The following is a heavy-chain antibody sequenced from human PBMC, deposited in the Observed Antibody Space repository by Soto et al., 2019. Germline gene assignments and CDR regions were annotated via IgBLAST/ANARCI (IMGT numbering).Heavy chain of an antibody. J-gene: IGHJ4*02. CDR2: IYSSGST. D-gene: IGHD2-8*01. CDR3: ARRPLNRNGAY. V-gene: IGHV3-53*01. Sequence: GGSLRLSCAASGFTVSSNDMSWVRQAPGKGLEWVSLIYSSGSTHYADSVKGRFTISRDNSKNTLYLQMNSLRAEDTAVYYCARRPLNRNGAYWGQGTLVTVSS. CDR1: GFTVSSND.